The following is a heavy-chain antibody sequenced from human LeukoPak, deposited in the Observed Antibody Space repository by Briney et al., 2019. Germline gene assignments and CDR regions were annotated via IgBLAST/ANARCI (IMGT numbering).Heavy chain of an antibody. Sequence: GASVKVSCKASGYSFTSYGISWVRQAPGQGLEWMGWISAYNGNTNYARKVQGRVAMTRDTSITTAYMELRRLTSDDTAVYYCGREPLVTRRGYYYHYMDVWGKGTAVTISS. CDR1: GYSFTSYG. CDR3: GREPLVTRRGYYYHYMDV. CDR2: ISAYNGNT. D-gene: IGHD5-18*01. J-gene: IGHJ6*03. V-gene: IGHV1-18*01.